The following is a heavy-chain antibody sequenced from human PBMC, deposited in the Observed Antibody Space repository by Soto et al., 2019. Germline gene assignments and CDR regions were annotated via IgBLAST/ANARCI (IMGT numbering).Heavy chain of an antibody. CDR3: TTDKGNYGDYLRS. V-gene: IGHV3-15*01. Sequence: EVQLVESGGGLEKPGGSLRLSCEASGFTFNDAWMSWVRQAPGKGLEWVARVKSKGAGGATDYAAPVKDRFTISRDDSRNTLYLQMNSLKTEDIAVYFCTTDKGNYGDYLRSLGQGILVTVSS. D-gene: IGHD4-17*01. CDR1: GFTFNDAW. CDR2: VKSKGAGGAT. J-gene: IGHJ5*02.